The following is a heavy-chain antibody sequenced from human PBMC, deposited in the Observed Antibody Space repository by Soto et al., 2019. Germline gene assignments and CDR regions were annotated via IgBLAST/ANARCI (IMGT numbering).Heavy chain of an antibody. CDR2: ITPFSGDV. D-gene: IGHD3-16*01. Sequence: GASVKVSCKALGNTFTYRYLHWVRQAPGQALEWMGWITPFSGDVHYAQRFQERVTITRDRSINTAYMQMSSLRSENTAMYFCASGGAGPAPFTWKPPDHWGQGTL. V-gene: IGHV1-45*02. J-gene: IGHJ4*02. CDR1: GNTFTYRY. CDR3: ASGGAGPAPFTWKPPDH.